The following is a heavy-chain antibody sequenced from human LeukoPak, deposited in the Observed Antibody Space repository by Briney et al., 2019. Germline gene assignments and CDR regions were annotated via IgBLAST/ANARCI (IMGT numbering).Heavy chain of an antibody. D-gene: IGHD5-12*01. V-gene: IGHV1-2*02. CDR2: INPSSGGT. Sequence: ASVKVSCKASGYTFTGYYMHWVRQAPGQGLEWMGWINPSSGGTNYAQKFQGRVTMTRDTSISTAYMELSRLRSDDTAVCYCARSGYSGYDSGGYWGQGTLVTVSS. J-gene: IGHJ4*02. CDR3: ARSGYSGYDSGGY. CDR1: GYTFTGYY.